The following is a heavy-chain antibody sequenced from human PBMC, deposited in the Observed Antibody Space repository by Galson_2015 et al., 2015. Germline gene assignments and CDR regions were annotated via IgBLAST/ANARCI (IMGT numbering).Heavy chain of an antibody. CDR3: ARDLSDIVVLPAAAGYYSMDV. J-gene: IGHJ6*02. V-gene: IGHV3-30*09. Sequence: SLRLSCAASRFTFSSYALHWVRQAPGKGLEWVAIISYDGNNKYYAGSVKGRFAISRDNSRNTLYLQMNSLRAEDTAVYYCARDLSDIVVLPAAAGYYSMDVWGQGTTVTVSS. CDR2: ISYDGNNK. D-gene: IGHD2-2*01. CDR1: RFTFSSYA.